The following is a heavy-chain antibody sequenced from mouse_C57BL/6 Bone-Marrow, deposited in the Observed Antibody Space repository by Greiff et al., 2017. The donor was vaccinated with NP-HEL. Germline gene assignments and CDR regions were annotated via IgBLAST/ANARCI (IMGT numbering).Heavy chain of an antibody. CDR1: GYTFTSYW. CDR3: ARSPYYYGSSSFDY. V-gene: IGHV1-50*01. D-gene: IGHD1-1*01. Sequence: VQLQQSGAELVKPGASVKLSCKASGYTFTSYWMQWVKQRPGQGLEWIGEIDPSDSYTNYNQKFKGKATLTVDTSSSTAYMQLSSLTSEDSAVYYCARSPYYYGSSSFDYWGQGTTLTVSS. J-gene: IGHJ2*01. CDR2: IDPSDSYT.